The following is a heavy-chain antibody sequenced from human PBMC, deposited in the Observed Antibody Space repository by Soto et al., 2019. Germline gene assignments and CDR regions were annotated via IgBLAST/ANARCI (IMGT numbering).Heavy chain of an antibody. V-gene: IGHV3-30*18. CDR3: AKDPYYYGSGIHDY. Sequence: QVQLVESGGGVVQPGRSLRLSCAASGFTFSSYGMHWVRQAPGKGLEWVAVISYDGSNKYYADSVKGRFTISRDNSKNPLYLQMNSLRAEDTAVYYCAKDPYYYGSGIHDYWGQGTLVTVSS. CDR1: GFTFSSYG. J-gene: IGHJ4*02. D-gene: IGHD3-10*01. CDR2: ISYDGSNK.